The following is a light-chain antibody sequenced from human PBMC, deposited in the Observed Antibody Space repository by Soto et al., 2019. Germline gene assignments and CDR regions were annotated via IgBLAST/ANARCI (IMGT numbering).Light chain of an antibody. V-gene: IGKV3-15*01. Sequence: EIVMTQSPATLSVSPGERATLSCRASQSVSSNLAWYQQKPGQAPRLLIYGASTRATGIPARFSGSGSGTEFPLTISTVQSEDFAAYYCQQYNNWPPLTFGGGTKVQIK. CDR1: QSVSSN. CDR2: GAS. CDR3: QQYNNWPPLT. J-gene: IGKJ4*01.